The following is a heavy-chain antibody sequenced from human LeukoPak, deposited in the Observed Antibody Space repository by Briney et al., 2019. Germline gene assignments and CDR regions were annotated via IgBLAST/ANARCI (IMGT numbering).Heavy chain of an antibody. J-gene: IGHJ4*02. V-gene: IGHV4-39*01. D-gene: IGHD2-21*02. CDR1: GGSISSSSYY. CDR2: IYYSGST. CDR3: ARRLTDDY. Sequence: SETPSLTCTVSGGSISSSSYYWGWIRQPPGKGLEWIGSIYYSGSTYYNPSLKSRVTISVDTSKNQFSLKLSSVTAADTAVYYCARRLTDDYWGQGTMPTLSS.